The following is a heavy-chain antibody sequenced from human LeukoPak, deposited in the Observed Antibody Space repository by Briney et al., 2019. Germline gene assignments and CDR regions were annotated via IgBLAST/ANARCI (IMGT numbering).Heavy chain of an antibody. Sequence: GGSLRLSCAASRFTFSSYSMNWVRQAPGKGLEWVSSISSGSSYIYYAGSVKGRFTISRDNAKNSLYLQMNSLRAEDTAVYYCARGEYYYDSSGYHHAFDIWGQGTMVTVSS. CDR1: RFTFSSYS. CDR2: ISSGSSYI. CDR3: ARGEYYYDSSGYHHAFDI. D-gene: IGHD3-22*01. J-gene: IGHJ3*02. V-gene: IGHV3-21*01.